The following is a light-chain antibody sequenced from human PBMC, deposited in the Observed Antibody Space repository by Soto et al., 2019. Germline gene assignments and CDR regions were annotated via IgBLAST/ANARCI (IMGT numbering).Light chain of an antibody. J-gene: IGKJ2*01. CDR3: HQYGGSPLYT. CDR1: QSVSSSD. CDR2: VAS. Sequence: EIVLTQSPGTLSLSPGDRATLSCRASQSVSSSDLAWYQQKPGQAPRLLIYVASTRATGIPDRFSGSGSGTDFTLTISRLEPEDFAVYYCHQYGGSPLYTFGQGTKLEIK. V-gene: IGKV3-20*01.